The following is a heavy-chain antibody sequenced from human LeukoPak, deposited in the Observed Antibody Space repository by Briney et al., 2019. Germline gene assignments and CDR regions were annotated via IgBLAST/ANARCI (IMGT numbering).Heavy chain of an antibody. V-gene: IGHV1-3*01. CDR3: ARLAGYYDSSGYLDPFDY. CDR1: GYTFTSYG. D-gene: IGHD3-22*01. J-gene: IGHJ4*02. Sequence: ASVKVSCKASGYTFTSYGISWVRQAPGQGLEWMGWINAGNGNTKYSQKFQGRVTITRDTSASTAYMELSSLRSEDTAVYYCARLAGYYDSSGYLDPFDYWGQGTLVTVSS. CDR2: INAGNGNT.